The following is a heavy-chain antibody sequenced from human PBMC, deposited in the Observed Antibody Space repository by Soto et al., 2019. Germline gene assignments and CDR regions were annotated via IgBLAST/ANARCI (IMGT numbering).Heavy chain of an antibody. V-gene: IGHV4-59*01. CDR3: ARVTGYYDSSGTGSYYYYGMDV. CDR1: GGSISSYY. J-gene: IGHJ6*02. CDR2: IYYSGST. Sequence: SETLSLTCTVSGGSISSYYWSWIRQPPGKVLEWIGYIYYSGSTNYNPSLKSRVTISVDTSKNQFSLKLSSVTAADTAVYYCARVTGYYDSSGTGSYYYYGMDVWGQGTTVTVSS. D-gene: IGHD3-22*01.